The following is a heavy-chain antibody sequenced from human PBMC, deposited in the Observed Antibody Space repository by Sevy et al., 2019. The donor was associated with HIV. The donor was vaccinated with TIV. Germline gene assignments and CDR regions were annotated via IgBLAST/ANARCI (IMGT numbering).Heavy chain of an antibody. D-gene: IGHD3-9*01. V-gene: IGHV3-23*01. CDR2: ISGSGGST. CDR1: GFTFSSYA. J-gene: IGHJ4*02. CDR3: AKDTDPGSPHYDILTVLGFDY. Sequence: GGSLRLSCVASGFTFSSYAMSWVRQAPGKGLEWVSAISGSGGSTYYADSVKGRFTISRDNSKNTLYLQMNSLRAEDTAVYYCAKDTDPGSPHYDILTVLGFDYWGQGTLVTVSS.